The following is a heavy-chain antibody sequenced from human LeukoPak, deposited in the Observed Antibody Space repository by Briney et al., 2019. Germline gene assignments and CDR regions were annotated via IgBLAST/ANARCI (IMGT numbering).Heavy chain of an antibody. CDR3: ARDWYTAERWTIYYSYYIDV. V-gene: IGHV3-21*01. D-gene: IGHD4-23*01. Sequence: GGSLRLSCAASGFTFSSYSMNWVRQAPGKGLEWVSSISSSSSYIYYADSVKGRFTISRDNAKNSLYLQMNSLRAEDTAVYYCARDWYTAERWTIYYSYYIDVWGKGTTVTVSS. CDR1: GFTFSSYS. J-gene: IGHJ6*03. CDR2: ISSSSSYI.